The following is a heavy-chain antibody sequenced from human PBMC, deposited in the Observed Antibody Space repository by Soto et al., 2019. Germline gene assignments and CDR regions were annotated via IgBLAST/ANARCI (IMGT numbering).Heavy chain of an antibody. D-gene: IGHD6-6*01. V-gene: IGHV1-8*01. CDR2: MNPNSGNT. Sequence: GASVKVSCKASGYTFTSYDINWVRQATGQGLEWMGWMNPNSGNTGYAQKFQGRVTMTRNTSISTAYMELSSLRSEDTAVYYCARRVQLVLFWYYYYYMDVWGKGTTVTVSS. J-gene: IGHJ6*03. CDR1: GYTFTSYD. CDR3: ARRVQLVLFWYYYYYMDV.